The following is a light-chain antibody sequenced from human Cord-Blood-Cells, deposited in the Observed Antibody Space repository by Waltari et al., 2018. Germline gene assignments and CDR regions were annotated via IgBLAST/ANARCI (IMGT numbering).Light chain of an antibody. CDR3: QQYDNLPIT. V-gene: IGKV1-33*01. CDR2: DAS. J-gene: IGKJ5*01. CDR1: QDIINY. Sequence: DIQMTHSPSSLSASVGHRVTITCQASQDIINYLNWYQQKPGKAPKLLIYDASNLETGVPSRFSGSGSGTDFTFTISNLQPEDIATYYCQQYDNLPITFGQGTRLEIK.